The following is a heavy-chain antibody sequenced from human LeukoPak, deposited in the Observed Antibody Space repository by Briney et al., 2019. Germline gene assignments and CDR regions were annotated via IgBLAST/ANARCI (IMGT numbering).Heavy chain of an antibody. CDR1: GFTFSSYS. Sequence: GGSLRLSCAASGFTFSSYSMNWVRQAPGKGLEWVSYISSSSSTIYYADSVKGRFTISRDNAKNSLYLQMNSLRAEDTAVYYCAREALGYCSGGSCYTGGEGGYMDVWGKGTTVTVSS. V-gene: IGHV3-48*04. CDR2: ISSSSSTI. CDR3: AREALGYCSGGSCYTGGEGGYMDV. D-gene: IGHD2-15*01. J-gene: IGHJ6*03.